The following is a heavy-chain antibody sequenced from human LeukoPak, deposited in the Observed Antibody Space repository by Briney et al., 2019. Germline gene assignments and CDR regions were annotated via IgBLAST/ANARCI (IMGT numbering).Heavy chain of an antibody. Sequence: PSETLSLTCTVSGGSFSSYSRSWIRQPAGKGLEWIGRIYTSGSTNYNPSLKSRVTMSVDTSKNQFSLKLSSVTAADTAVYYCARDVSVRSITMIVVGAFDILGQGTMVTVSS. CDR3: ARDVSVRSITMIVVGAFDI. D-gene: IGHD3-22*01. CDR2: IYTSGST. J-gene: IGHJ3*02. CDR1: GGSFSSYS. V-gene: IGHV4-4*07.